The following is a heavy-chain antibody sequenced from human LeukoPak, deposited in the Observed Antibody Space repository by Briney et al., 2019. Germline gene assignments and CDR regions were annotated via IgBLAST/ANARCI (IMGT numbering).Heavy chain of an antibody. CDR1: GGSISSGGYH. CDR2: IYYSGST. J-gene: IGHJ4*02. Sequence: SETLSLTCTVPGGSISSGGYHWSWIRQHPGKGLEWIGYIYYSGSTNYNPSLKSRVTISVDTSKNQFSLKLSSVTAADTAVYYCARREYSSTSFDYWGQGTLVTVSS. V-gene: IGHV4-31*03. CDR3: ARREYSSTSFDY. D-gene: IGHD6-6*01.